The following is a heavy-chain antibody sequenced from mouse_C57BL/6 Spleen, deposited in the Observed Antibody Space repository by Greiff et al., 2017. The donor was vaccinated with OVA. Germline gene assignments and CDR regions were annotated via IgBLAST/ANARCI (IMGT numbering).Heavy chain of an antibody. V-gene: IGHV3-6*01. Sequence: EVQLQESGPGLVKPSQSLSLTCSVTGYSITSGYYWNWIRQFPGNKLEWMGYISYDGSNNYNPSLKNRISITRDTSKNQFFLKLNSVTTEDTATYYCARDQGRREDFDYWGQGTTLTVSS. J-gene: IGHJ2*01. CDR1: GYSITSGYY. CDR2: ISYDGSN. CDR3: ARDQGRREDFDY. D-gene: IGHD1-2*01.